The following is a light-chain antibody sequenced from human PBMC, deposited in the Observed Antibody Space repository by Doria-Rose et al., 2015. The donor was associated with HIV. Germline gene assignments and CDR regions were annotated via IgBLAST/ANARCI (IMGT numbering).Light chain of an antibody. V-gene: IGKV4-1*01. Sequence: IQVTQSPDSLAVSLGERATVNCKSSQSVFYNSNNKNYLAWYRQKPGQPPKLLIYWASTRESGVPDRFSGSGFGTDFTLTISSLQAEDVALYYCQQYYSTPLTFGPGTKVDI. CDR2: WAS. J-gene: IGKJ3*01. CDR1: QSVFYNSNNKNY. CDR3: QQYYSTPLT.